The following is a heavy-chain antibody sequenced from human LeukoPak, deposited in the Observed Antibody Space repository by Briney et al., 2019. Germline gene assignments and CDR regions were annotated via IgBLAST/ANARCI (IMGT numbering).Heavy chain of an antibody. CDR3: ARAEYSSSVFYYYYYMDV. Sequence: SETLSLTCTVSGYSISSGYYWGWIRQPPGKGLEWIGSIYYSGSTYYNPSLKSRVTISVDTSKNQFSLKLSSVTAADTAVYYCARAEYSSSVFYYYYYMDVWGKGTTVTVSS. V-gene: IGHV4-38-2*02. J-gene: IGHJ6*03. D-gene: IGHD6-6*01. CDR2: IYYSGST. CDR1: GYSISSGYY.